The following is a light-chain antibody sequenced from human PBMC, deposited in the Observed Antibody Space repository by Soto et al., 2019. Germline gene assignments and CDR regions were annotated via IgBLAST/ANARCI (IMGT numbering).Light chain of an antibody. CDR1: QSVSSSY. J-gene: IGKJ5*01. CDR3: QHYVSPPIT. CDR2: GAS. V-gene: IGKV3-20*01. Sequence: EIVLTQSPGTLSLSPGERATLSCRASQSVSSSYLAWYQQKPGQAPRLLIYGASSRATGIPDRFSGSGSGAEFTLTISSLQSEDFAVYYCQHYVSPPITFGQGTRLEIK.